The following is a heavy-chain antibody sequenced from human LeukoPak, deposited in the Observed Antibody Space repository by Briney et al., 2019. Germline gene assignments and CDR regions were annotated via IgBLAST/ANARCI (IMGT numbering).Heavy chain of an antibody. CDR3: ARGAGDAFDI. V-gene: IGHV3-33*08. CDR1: GFTFSSYG. CDR2: MWYDGSNR. Sequence: PGGSLRLSCAASGFTFSSYGMHWVRQAPGQGLEWVAVMWYDGSNRYYVDSVKGRFTISRDNSKNTLYLQMNSLRAEDTAVYYCARGAGDAFDIWGQGTMVTVSS. J-gene: IGHJ3*02.